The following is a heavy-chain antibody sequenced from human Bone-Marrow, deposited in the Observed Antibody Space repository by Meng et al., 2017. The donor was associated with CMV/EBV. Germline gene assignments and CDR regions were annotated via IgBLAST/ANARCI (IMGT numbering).Heavy chain of an antibody. D-gene: IGHD4-17*01. J-gene: IGHJ3*02. CDR3: ARDLNGDYVLVRAFDI. V-gene: IGHV1-69*10. Sequence: SVKVSCKASGYTFTGYYMHWVRQAPGQGLEWMGGIIPILGIANYAQKFQGRITITADKSTSTAYMELSSLRSEDTAVYYCARDLNGDYVLVRAFDIWGQGTMATVSS. CDR2: IIPILGIA. CDR1: GYTFTGYY.